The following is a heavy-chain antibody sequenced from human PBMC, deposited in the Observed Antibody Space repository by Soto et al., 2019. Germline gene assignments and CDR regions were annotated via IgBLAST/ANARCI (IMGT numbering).Heavy chain of an antibody. V-gene: IGHV1-46*01. CDR3: ARGPKERITMVRGVEDYYYYMDV. Sequence: GASVKVSCKASGYTFTSYYMHWVRQAPGQGLEWMGIINPSGGSTSYAQKFQGRVTMTRDTSTSTVYMELSSLRSEDTAVYYCARGPKERITMVRGVEDYYYYMDVWGKGTTVTVSS. CDR2: INPSGGST. CDR1: GYTFTSYY. D-gene: IGHD3-10*01. J-gene: IGHJ6*03.